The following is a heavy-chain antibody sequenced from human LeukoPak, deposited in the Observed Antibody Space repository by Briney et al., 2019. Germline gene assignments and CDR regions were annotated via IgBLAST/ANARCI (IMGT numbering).Heavy chain of an antibody. J-gene: IGHJ6*03. CDR2: INPNSGGT. CDR3: ARGGDSSSWYVWYYYMDV. V-gene: IGHV1-2*02. D-gene: IGHD6-13*01. Sequence: ASVKVSCKASGYTFTGYYMHWVRQAPGQGLEWMGWINPNSGGTNYAQKFQGRVTMTRDTSISTAYMELSRLRSEDTAVYYCARGGDSSSWYVWYYYMDVWGKGTTVTISS. CDR1: GYTFTGYY.